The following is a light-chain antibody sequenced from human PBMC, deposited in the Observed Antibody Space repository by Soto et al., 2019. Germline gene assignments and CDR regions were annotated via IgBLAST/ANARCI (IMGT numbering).Light chain of an antibody. Sequence: DIQMTQSPSSLSASVGDRVTITCQASHDITSFLNWYQHKPGGAPKLLIYDASILEAGVPTRFSGSGSGTHFTFTISSLQPEDVATYYCQHCDYLPIFGPGTTVDFK. CDR2: DAS. CDR1: HDITSF. J-gene: IGKJ3*01. CDR3: QHCDYLPI. V-gene: IGKV1-33*01.